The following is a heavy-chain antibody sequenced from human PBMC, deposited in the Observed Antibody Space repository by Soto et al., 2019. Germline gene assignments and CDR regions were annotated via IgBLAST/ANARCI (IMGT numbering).Heavy chain of an antibody. Sequence: QVQLVESGGGVVQPGRSLRLSCAASGFTFSNYAMHWVRQAPGKGLEWVAVISDDGINKYYADSVKGRFTISRDTSKNTLYLQMNSLRPGDTAVYYCARGLVVVVARDWFDPWAREPWSPSPQ. J-gene: IGHJ5*02. CDR3: ARGLVVVVARDWFDP. V-gene: IGHV3-30-3*01. CDR1: GFTFSNYA. D-gene: IGHD2-15*01. CDR2: ISDDGINK.